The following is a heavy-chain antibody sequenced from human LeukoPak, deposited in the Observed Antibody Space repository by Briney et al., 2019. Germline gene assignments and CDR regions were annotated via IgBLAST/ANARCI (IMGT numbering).Heavy chain of an antibody. CDR3: ARVSGDYDPDWFDP. V-gene: IGHV1-18*01. D-gene: IGHD4-17*01. CDR1: GGTFSSYA. Sequence: ASVKVSCKASGGTFSSYAISWVRQAPGQGLEWMGWISAYNGNTNYAQKLQGRVTMTTDTSTSTAYMELRSLRSDDTAVYYCARVSGDYDPDWFDPWGQGTLVTVSS. J-gene: IGHJ5*02. CDR2: ISAYNGNT.